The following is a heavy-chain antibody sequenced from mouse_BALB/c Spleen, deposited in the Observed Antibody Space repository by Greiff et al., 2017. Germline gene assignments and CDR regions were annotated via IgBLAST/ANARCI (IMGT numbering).Heavy chain of an antibody. CDR2: IDPSDSYT. CDR3: ARRDRFYFDY. J-gene: IGHJ2*01. D-gene: IGHD2-14*01. CDR1: GYTFTSYW. V-gene: IGHV1-69*02. Sequence: QVQLQQPGAELVKPGASVKLSCKASGYTFTSYWMHWVKQRPGQGLEWIGEIDPSDSYTNYNQKFKGKATLTVDKSSSTAYMQLSSLTSEDSAVYYCARRDRFYFDYWGQGTTRTVSS.